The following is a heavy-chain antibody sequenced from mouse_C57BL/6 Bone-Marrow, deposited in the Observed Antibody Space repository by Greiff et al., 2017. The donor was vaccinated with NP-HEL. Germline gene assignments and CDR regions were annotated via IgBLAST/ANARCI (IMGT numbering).Heavy chain of an antibody. CDR1: GYTFTSYW. D-gene: IGHD1-1*01. Sequence: VQLQQPGADLVKPGASVKLSCKASGYTFTSYWMHWVQQRPGRGLEWIGRIDPNSGGTKFNEKFKTKATLTVDKPSNTAYMQLSRLTSEDSAVYDCARYYYGSRGWYFDVWGTGTTVTVSS. V-gene: IGHV1-72*01. CDR3: ARYYYGSRGWYFDV. CDR2: IDPNSGGT. J-gene: IGHJ1*03.